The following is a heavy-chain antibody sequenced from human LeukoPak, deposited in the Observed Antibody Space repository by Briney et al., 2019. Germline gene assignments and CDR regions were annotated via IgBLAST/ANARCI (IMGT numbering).Heavy chain of an antibody. V-gene: IGHV3-30*04. CDR2: ISYDGSHK. CDR3: ARDTDEWHSPPGGY. CDR1: GFTLNTYA. J-gene: IGHJ4*02. Sequence: GGSLRLSCAASGFTLNTYAMHWVRQAPGKGLEWVAIISYDGSHKYYADSLKGRFTISRDNSRNTLHLQMSILRDADTALYYCARDTDEWHSPPGGYWGQGALVTVSS. D-gene: IGHD2-8*01.